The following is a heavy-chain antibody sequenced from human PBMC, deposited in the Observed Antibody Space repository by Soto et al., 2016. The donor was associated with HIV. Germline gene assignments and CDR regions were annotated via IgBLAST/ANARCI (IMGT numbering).Heavy chain of an antibody. Sequence: QVQVEQSGAEVKKPGSSVTVSCRASGGTFSGHIVNWVRQAPGQRLEWMGVIMMSFRAATSALRFQDRLTITADESRTTVYMELKNLTSDDTAVYYCARDLKVRGRWGVRSSTWYDYFDYWGQGTLVTVSS. D-gene: IGHD6-13*01. CDR1: GGTFSGHI. J-gene: IGHJ4*02. CDR2: IMMSFRAA. V-gene: IGHV1-69*01. CDR3: ARDLKVRGRWGVRSSTWYDYFDY.